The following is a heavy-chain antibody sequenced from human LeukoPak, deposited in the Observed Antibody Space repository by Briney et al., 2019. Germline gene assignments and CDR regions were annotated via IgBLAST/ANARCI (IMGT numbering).Heavy chain of an antibody. CDR2: INSDGSST. CDR3: AGEGLYSHSWLDV. V-gene: IGHV3-74*01. D-gene: IGHD3-10*01. Sequence: GGSLRLSCAASGFTFSSYWMHWVRQAPGKGLVWVSRINSDGSSTSYADSVKGRFTISRDNAKNTLYLQMNSLRAEDTAVYYCAGEGLYSHSWLDVWGKGTTVTISS. CDR1: GFTFSSYW. J-gene: IGHJ6*04.